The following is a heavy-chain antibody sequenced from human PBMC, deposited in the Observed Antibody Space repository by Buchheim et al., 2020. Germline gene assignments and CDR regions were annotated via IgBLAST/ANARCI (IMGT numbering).Heavy chain of an antibody. CDR3: ARDGYDYIWGSYRLWYYYYGMDV. D-gene: IGHD3-16*02. V-gene: IGHV3-7*01. J-gene: IGHJ6*02. CDR1: GFTFSSYW. CDR2: IKQDGSEK. Sequence: EVQLVESGGGLVQPGGSLRLSCAASGFTFSSYWMSWVRQAPGKGLEWVANIKQDGSEKYYVDSVKGRFTISRDNATNSLYLQMNSLRAEDTAVYYCARDGYDYIWGSYRLWYYYYGMDVWGQGTT.